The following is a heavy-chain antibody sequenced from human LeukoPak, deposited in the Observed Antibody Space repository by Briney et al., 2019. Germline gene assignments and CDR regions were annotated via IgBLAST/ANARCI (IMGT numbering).Heavy chain of an antibody. Sequence: PGGSLRLSCAASGFTVSSNYMSWVRQAPGKGLEWVSVIYSGGSTYYADSVKGRFTISRDNSKNTLYLQMNSLRAEDTAVYYCARCPARGGGYMDVWGKGTTVTVSS. CDR2: IYSGGST. CDR1: GFTVSSNY. V-gene: IGHV3-53*01. D-gene: IGHD2-15*01. J-gene: IGHJ6*03. CDR3: ARCPARGGGYMDV.